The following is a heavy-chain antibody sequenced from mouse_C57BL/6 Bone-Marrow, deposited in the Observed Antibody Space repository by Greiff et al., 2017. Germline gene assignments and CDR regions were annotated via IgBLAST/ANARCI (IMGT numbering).Heavy chain of an antibody. CDR2: INPSSGYT. J-gene: IGHJ3*01. Sequence: VQLQLSGAELAKPGASVKLSCKASGYPFTSSRLHWVKQRPGQGLEWIGYINPSSGYTKYNQKFKDKATLTADKSSSTAYMQLSRLTYEDSAVYYCARSGYGSSEFAYGGQGTLVTGSA. CDR1: GYPFTSSR. V-gene: IGHV1-7*01. CDR3: ARSGYGSSEFAY. D-gene: IGHD1-3*01.